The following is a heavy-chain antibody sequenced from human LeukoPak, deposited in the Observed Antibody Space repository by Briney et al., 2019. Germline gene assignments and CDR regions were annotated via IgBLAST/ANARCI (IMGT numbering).Heavy chain of an antibody. CDR1: GGSISSSSYY. CDR3: ARHSWRERTFDY. V-gene: IGHV4-39*01. CDR2: IYYSGST. Sequence: SETLSLTCTVSGGSISSSSYYWGWIRQPPGKGLEWIGGIYYSGSTYYNPSLKSRVTISVDTSRNQFSLKLSSVTAADTAVYYCARHSWRERTFDYWGQGTLVTVSS. D-gene: IGHD1-26*01. J-gene: IGHJ4*02.